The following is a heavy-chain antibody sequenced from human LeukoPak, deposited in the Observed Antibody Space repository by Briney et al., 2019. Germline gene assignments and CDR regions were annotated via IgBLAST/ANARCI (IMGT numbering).Heavy chain of an antibody. Sequence: GGSLRLSCAASGFTFSSYRMNWVRQAPGKGLEWVSAISGSGGSTYYADSVKGRFTISRDNSKNTLYLQMNSLRAEDTAVYYCAKSVYGDYVTFDYWGQGTLVTVSS. CDR1: GFTFSSYR. J-gene: IGHJ4*02. CDR3: AKSVYGDYVTFDY. CDR2: ISGSGGST. V-gene: IGHV3-23*01. D-gene: IGHD4-17*01.